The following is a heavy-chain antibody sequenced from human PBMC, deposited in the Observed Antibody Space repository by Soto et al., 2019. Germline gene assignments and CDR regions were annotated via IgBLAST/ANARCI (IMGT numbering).Heavy chain of an antibody. CDR2: MSGSSSTT. D-gene: IGHD1-7*01. CDR1: GLTFSNYA. CDR3: AKNQERELPRVIDF. V-gene: IGHV3-23*01. J-gene: IGHJ4*02. Sequence: GGALRLCCATSGLTFSNYARSWVRQAPGGGLEWVSSMSGSSSTTYYADSVRGRFTISRDRSKNTLYLQMSSLRAEDTALYYCAKNQERELPRVIDFWGQGTLVTVSS.